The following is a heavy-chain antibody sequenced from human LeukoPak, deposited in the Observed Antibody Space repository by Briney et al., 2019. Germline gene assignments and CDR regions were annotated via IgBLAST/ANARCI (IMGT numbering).Heavy chain of an antibody. D-gene: IGHD6-13*01. V-gene: IGHV3-15*01. CDR1: GFTFSNAW. Sequence: GGSLRLSCAASGFTFSNAWMTWVRQAPGKGLEWVGRIKSKTDGGTTDYAGPVKGRFTMSRDDSKNTLYLQMNSLETEDTAVYYCTTLAAAGQSDYWGRGTLVTVSS. CDR2: IKSKTDGGTT. CDR3: TTLAAAGQSDY. J-gene: IGHJ4*02.